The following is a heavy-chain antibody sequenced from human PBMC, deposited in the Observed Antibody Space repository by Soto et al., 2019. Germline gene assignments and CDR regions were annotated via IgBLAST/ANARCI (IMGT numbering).Heavy chain of an antibody. CDR1: GGTFSSYA. CDR3: ARAGGYCISTSCPLGNYYYYGMDV. D-gene: IGHD2-2*01. V-gene: IGHV1-69*12. Sequence: QVQLVQSGAEVKKPGSSVKVSCKASGGTFSSYAISWVRQAPGQGLEWMGGIIPIFGTANYAQKFQGRVTITADESTSTAYMELSSLRSEDTAVYYCARAGGYCISTSCPLGNYYYYGMDVWGQGTTVTVSS. CDR2: IIPIFGTA. J-gene: IGHJ6*02.